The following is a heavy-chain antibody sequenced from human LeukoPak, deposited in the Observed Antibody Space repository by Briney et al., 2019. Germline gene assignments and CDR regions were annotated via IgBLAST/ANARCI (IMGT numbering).Heavy chain of an antibody. CDR1: GFTFSSYW. CDR3: ARDRYGTAMVRNFDY. V-gene: IGHV3-7*01. CDR2: IKQDGSVK. J-gene: IGHJ4*02. D-gene: IGHD5-18*01. Sequence: GGSLRLSCAASGFTFSSYWMSWVRQAPGKGLEGVANIKQDGSVKYYVDSVKGRFTISRDNAKNSLYLQMNSLRAEDTAVYYCARDRYGTAMVRNFDYWGQGTLVTVSS.